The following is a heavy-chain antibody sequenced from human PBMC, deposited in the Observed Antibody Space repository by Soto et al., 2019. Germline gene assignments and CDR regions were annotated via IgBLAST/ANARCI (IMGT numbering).Heavy chain of an antibody. J-gene: IGHJ3*02. CDR2: IYYSGST. V-gene: IGHV4-31*03. Sequence: SETLSLTCTVSGGSISSGGYYWNWIRQHPEKGLEWIGYIYYSGSTYYNPSLKSRVTISVDASKNQFSLRLSSVTAADTAVYYCAREAMDVTVYASGDAFDIWGQGTMVTVSS. D-gene: IGHD2-8*01. CDR1: GGSISSGGYY. CDR3: AREAMDVTVYASGDAFDI.